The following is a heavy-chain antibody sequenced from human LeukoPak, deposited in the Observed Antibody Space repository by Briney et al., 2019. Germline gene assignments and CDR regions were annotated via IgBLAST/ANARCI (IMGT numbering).Heavy chain of an antibody. Sequence: PSETLSLTCAVSGYSISSGYYWGWIRQPPGKGLEWVSAISGSGGGTYYTDSVKGRFTISRDNSKNILYLQMNSLRAEDTAVYYCAKRNYDFWSGYYRRAENHFDYWGQGTLVTVSS. CDR2: ISGSGGGT. CDR1: GYSISSGYY. V-gene: IGHV3-23*01. J-gene: IGHJ4*02. CDR3: AKRNYDFWSGYYRRAENHFDY. D-gene: IGHD3-3*01.